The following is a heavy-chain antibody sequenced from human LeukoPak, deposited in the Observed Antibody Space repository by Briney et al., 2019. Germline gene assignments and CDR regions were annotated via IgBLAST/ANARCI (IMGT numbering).Heavy chain of an antibody. CDR1: GFTFSSYG. CDR3: AKDPGYSGYENYFDY. V-gene: IGHV3-30*02. J-gene: IGHJ4*02. CDR2: IRYDGSNK. Sequence: GGSLRLSCAASGFTFSSYGMHWVRQAPGKGLEWVAFIRYDGSNKYYADSVKGRFTISRDNSKNTLYLQMNSLRAEDTAVYYCAKDPGYSGYENYFDYWGQGTLVTVSS. D-gene: IGHD5-12*01.